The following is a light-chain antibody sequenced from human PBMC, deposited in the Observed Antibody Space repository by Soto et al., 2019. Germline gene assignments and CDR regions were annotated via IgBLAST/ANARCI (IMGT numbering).Light chain of an antibody. CDR2: EVS. Sequence: QSALTQPASVSGSPGQSITISCTGTSSDVGAYNYVSWYQQYPGTAPKVMIYEVSSRPSGVSHRFSGSKSGNTASLTISGLQPEDEADCYCSSFTSRSTFNYVFGTGTKLTVL. V-gene: IGLV2-14*01. CDR1: SSDVGAYNY. CDR3: SSFTSRSTFNYV. J-gene: IGLJ1*01.